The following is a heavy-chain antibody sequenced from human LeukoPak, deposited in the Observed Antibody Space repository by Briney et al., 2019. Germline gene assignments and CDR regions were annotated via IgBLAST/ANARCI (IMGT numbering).Heavy chain of an antibody. J-gene: IGHJ4*02. CDR1: GFSLTTSGVG. CDR3: AHRDSGNYYLDY. V-gene: IGHV2-5*01. D-gene: IGHD1-26*01. CDR2: IYWNDDK. Sequence: SGPTLVKLTPTLTLTCTFSGFSLTTSGVGVGWIRQPPGKALEWLALIYWNDDKRYSPSLKSRLTITKDTSKNQVVLTMTNMDPVDTATYYCAHRDSGNYYLDYWGLGTLVSVSS.